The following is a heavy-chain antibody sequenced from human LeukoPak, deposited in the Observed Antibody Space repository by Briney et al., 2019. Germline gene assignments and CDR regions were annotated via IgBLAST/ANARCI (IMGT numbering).Heavy chain of an antibody. Sequence: SEALSLTCTFSGDAISTHYWSWIRQPPGRGLEYIGHIFHSGSTNYNPSLRSRVTISLDTSKNQFSLKLSSVTAADTAVYYCARVRYSGYGIDWGQGTLVTVSS. V-gene: IGHV4-59*11. CDR1: GDAISTHY. CDR2: IFHSGST. CDR3: ARVRYSGYGID. J-gene: IGHJ4*02. D-gene: IGHD5-12*01.